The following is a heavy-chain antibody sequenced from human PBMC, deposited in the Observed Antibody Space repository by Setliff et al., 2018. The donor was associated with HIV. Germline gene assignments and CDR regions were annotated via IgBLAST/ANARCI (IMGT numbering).Heavy chain of an antibody. V-gene: IGHV4-38-2*01. D-gene: IGHD2-8*01. J-gene: IGHJ1*01. CDR2: AHHSGSS. CDR1: GYSVSRDSY. CDR3: VRQWGHGLGHFDF. Sequence: NPSETLSLTCDVTGYSVSRDSYWGWVRQSPGKGLEWIGNAHHSGSSYYNPSLKSRITISMDTSGNRFSLKMNSASASDTAVYYCVRQWGHGLGHFDFWGQGTLVTVSS.